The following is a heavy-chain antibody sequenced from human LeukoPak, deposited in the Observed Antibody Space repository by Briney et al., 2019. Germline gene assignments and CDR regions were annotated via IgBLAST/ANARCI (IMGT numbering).Heavy chain of an antibody. Sequence: GSLRLSCAASGFTFSSYAMHWVRQAPGKGLEWVAVISYDGSNKYYADSVKGRFTISRDNSKNTLYLQMNSLRAEDTAVYYCAREGDYDFDYWGQGTLVTVSS. D-gene: IGHD3-16*01. CDR3: AREGDYDFDY. CDR2: ISYDGSNK. V-gene: IGHV3-30-3*01. CDR1: GFTFSSYA. J-gene: IGHJ4*02.